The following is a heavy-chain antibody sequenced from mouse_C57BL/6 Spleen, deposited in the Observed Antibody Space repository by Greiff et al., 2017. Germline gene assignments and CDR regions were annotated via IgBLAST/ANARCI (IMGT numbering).Heavy chain of an antibody. CDR1: GYTFTDYE. CDR3: TRGGWLLRGDYYAMDY. V-gene: IGHV1-15*01. J-gene: IGHJ4*01. Sequence: QVQLQQSGAELVRPGASVTLSCKASGYTFTDYEMHWVKQTPVHGLEWIGAIDPETGGTAYNQKFKGKAILTADKSSSTAYMELRSLTSEDSAVYYCTRGGWLLRGDYYAMDYWGQGTSVTVSS. CDR2: IDPETGGT. D-gene: IGHD2-3*01.